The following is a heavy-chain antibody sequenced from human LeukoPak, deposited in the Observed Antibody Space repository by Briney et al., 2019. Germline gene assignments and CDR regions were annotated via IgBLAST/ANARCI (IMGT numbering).Heavy chain of an antibody. CDR3: ARGGSYYYYGMDV. CDR2: IYHSGST. CDR1: GGSISGGGYS. D-gene: IGHD1-26*01. V-gene: IGHV4-30-2*01. Sequence: SQTLSLTCAVSGGSISGGGYSWSWIRQPPGKGLEWIGYIYHSGSTYYNPSLKSRVTISVDRSKNQFSLKLSSVTAADTAVYYCARGGSYYYYGMDVWGQGTTVTVSS. J-gene: IGHJ6*02.